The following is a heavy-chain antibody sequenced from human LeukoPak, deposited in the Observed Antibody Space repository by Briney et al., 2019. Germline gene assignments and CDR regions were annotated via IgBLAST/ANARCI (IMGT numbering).Heavy chain of an antibody. CDR1: GGSFSRYY. J-gene: IGHJ5*02. CDR2: INHNGST. V-gene: IGHV4-34*01. CDR3: ARASQLVISRRGNWFDP. Sequence: SETLSLTCAVYGGSFSRYYWNWIRQPPGKGLQWIGEINHNGSTINNPSLKSRVTISVDRSKNQFSLKLNSVTAADTAVYYCARASQLVISRRGNWFDPWGQGTLVTVSS. D-gene: IGHD6-6*01.